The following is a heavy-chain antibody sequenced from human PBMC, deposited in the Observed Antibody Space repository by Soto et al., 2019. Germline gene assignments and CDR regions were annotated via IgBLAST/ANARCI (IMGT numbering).Heavy chain of an antibody. CDR3: ARVSPLKYDFWSGYSQRPHYYYMDV. Sequence: ASVKVSCKASGYTFTSYGISWVRQAPGQGLEWMGWISAYNGNTNYAQKLQGRVTMTTDTSTSTAYMELRSPRSDDTAVYYCARVSPLKYDFWSGYSQRPHYYYMDVWGKGTTVTVSS. V-gene: IGHV1-18*01. J-gene: IGHJ6*03. CDR1: GYTFTSYG. D-gene: IGHD3-3*01. CDR2: ISAYNGNT.